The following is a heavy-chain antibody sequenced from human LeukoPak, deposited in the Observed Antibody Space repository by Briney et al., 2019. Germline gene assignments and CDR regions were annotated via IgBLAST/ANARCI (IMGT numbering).Heavy chain of an antibody. CDR1: GGSISSTNW. J-gene: IGHJ4*02. D-gene: IGHD3-22*01. CDR2: IYHSGST. V-gene: IGHV4-4*02. Sequence: SETLSLTCAVSGGSISSTNWWSWVRQPPGKELEWIGEIYHSGSTNYNPSLKSRVTISVDKSKNQFSLKLSSVTAADTAVYYCARVTRQHYYDSSGYFDYWGQGTLVTVSS. CDR3: ARVTRQHYYDSSGYFDY.